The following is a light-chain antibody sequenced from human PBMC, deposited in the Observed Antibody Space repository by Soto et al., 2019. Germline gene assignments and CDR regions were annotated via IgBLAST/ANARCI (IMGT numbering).Light chain of an antibody. CDR1: STNIESNY. Sequence: QSVVTQPPSVSGTPGQRVTISCSGSSTNIESNYVFWHQQRPGTAPKLMIYEVTNRPSGVSNRFSGSKSGNTASLTISGLQAEDEADYYCSSYTSRSTLVFGTGTKLTVL. CDR3: SSYTSRSTLV. CDR2: EVT. J-gene: IGLJ1*01. V-gene: IGLV2-14*01.